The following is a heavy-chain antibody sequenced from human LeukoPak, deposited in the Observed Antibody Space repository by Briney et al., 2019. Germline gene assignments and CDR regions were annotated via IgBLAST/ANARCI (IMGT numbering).Heavy chain of an antibody. Sequence: GGSLRLSCAASGFTFSSFGMSWVRQAPGKGLEWVSYISSSGSTIYYADSVKGRFTISRDNAKNSLYLQMNSLRAEDTAVYYCARDPPTDAFDIWGQGTMVTVSS. CDR1: GFTFSSFG. CDR3: ARDPPTDAFDI. V-gene: IGHV3-48*04. J-gene: IGHJ3*02. CDR2: ISSSGSTI.